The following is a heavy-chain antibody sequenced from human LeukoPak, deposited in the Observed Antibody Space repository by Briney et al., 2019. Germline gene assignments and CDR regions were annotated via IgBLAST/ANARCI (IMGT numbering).Heavy chain of an antibody. J-gene: IGHJ4*02. Sequence: GGSLIFSCAASGFIFSYYWMTLLRPAPGKGLEGVANKKQGGSEKNSVDSVKGRFTISRDNAKNSLYLQRNSLRVEERAVYYCARDVSAEYDSASRMHLDCWGQGTLITVSS. CDR1: GFIFSYYW. CDR3: ARDVSAEYDSASRMHLDC. V-gene: IGHV3-7*01. CDR2: KKQGGSEK. D-gene: IGHD3-22*01.